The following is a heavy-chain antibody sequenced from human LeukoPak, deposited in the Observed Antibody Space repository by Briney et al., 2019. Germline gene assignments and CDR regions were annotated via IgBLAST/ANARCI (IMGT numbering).Heavy chain of an antibody. CDR3: AKGPRGITMVRGVIPWYYFDY. CDR2: ISGSGGST. D-gene: IGHD3-10*01. J-gene: IGHJ4*02. V-gene: IGHV3-23*01. CDR1: GFTFSSYA. Sequence: GGSLRLSCAASGFTFSSYAMSWVRQAPGKGLEWVSAISGSGGSTYYADSVKGRFTISRDNSKNALYLQMNSLRAEDTAVYYCAKGPRGITMVRGVIPWYYFDYWGQGTLVTVSS.